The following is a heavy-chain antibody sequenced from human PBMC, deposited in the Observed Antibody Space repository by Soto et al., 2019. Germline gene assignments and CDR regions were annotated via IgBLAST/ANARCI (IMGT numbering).Heavy chain of an antibody. CDR3: ARRDIVPNRHNWFAP. CDR1: GGSISSSSYY. D-gene: IGHD5-12*01. Sequence: SETLSLTCTVSGGSISSSSYYWGWIRQPPGKGLERIGSIYYSGSTYYNPSLKSRVTISVDTSKNQFSLKLSSVTAADTAVYYCARRDIVPNRHNWFAPWGQGTLVTVSS. J-gene: IGHJ5*02. CDR2: IYYSGST. V-gene: IGHV4-39*01.